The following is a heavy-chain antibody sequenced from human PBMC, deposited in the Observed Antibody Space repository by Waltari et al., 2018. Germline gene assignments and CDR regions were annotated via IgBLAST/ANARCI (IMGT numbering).Heavy chain of an antibody. CDR3: ARGITSAFDY. V-gene: IGHV3-11*01. CDR2: ISISGTTI. Sequence: QMVESGGGLVWPGGSLTLSCAASGFRFREYYMSWIRQAPGKGLEWVSYISISGTTILYADSVKGRFTISRDNAKNSLHMEMNNLRAEDTAVYYCARGITSAFDYWGQGSLVTVSS. CDR1: GFRFREYY. D-gene: IGHD1-20*01. J-gene: IGHJ4*02.